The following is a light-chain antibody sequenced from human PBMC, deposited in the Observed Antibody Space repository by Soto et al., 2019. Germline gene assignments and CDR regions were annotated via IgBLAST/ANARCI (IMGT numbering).Light chain of an antibody. J-gene: IGKJ1*01. CDR3: QQYGNSPGT. CDR1: QSVSSN. CDR2: GAS. Sequence: EIVMTQSPTILSVSPGERATLSCRASQSVSSNLAWYQQKPGQAPRLLIYGASTRATGIPARFSGSGSGTEFTLTVRRLEPEDFAVYYCQQYGNSPGTFGQGTKVDIK. V-gene: IGKV3-15*01.